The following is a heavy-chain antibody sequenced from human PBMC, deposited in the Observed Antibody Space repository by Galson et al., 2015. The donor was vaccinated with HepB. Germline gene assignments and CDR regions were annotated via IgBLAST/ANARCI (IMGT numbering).Heavy chain of an antibody. V-gene: IGHV3-66*01. J-gene: IGHJ6*02. CDR1: GFTVSSNY. Sequence: SLRLSCAASGFTVSSNYMSWVRQAPGKGLEWVSVIYSGGSTYYADSVKGRFTISRDNSKNTLYLQMNSLRAEDTAVYYCARKEITMVQGFGGMDVWGQGTTVTVSS. D-gene: IGHD3-10*01. CDR3: ARKEITMVQGFGGMDV. CDR2: IYSGGST.